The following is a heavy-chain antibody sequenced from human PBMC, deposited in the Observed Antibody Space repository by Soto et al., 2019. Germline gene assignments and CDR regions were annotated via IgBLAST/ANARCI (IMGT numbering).Heavy chain of an antibody. J-gene: IGHJ6*03. Sequence: GGSLRLSCAASGFTFSNYCMTWVRQAPGKGLEWVANIKEDGSESYYVDSVKGRFTISRDNAKNSLFLQMNSLRAEDTAVYFCARGRFFSRAVPGTAYHYSYMAVWGKGTTVTVSS. CDR1: GFTFSNYC. D-gene: IGHD6-19*01. V-gene: IGHV3-7*01. CDR2: IKEDGSES. CDR3: ARGRFFSRAVPGTAYHYSYMAV.